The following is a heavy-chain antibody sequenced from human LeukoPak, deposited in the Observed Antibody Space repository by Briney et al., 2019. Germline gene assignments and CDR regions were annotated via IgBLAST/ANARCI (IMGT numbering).Heavy chain of an antibody. Sequence: GASVKVSCKASGYTFTGYYMHWVRQAPGQGLEWMGWINPNSGGTNYAQKFQGRVTMTRDTSISTAYMELSRLRSDDTAVYYCATPYDSSGYYYDGALDYWGQGTLVTVSS. V-gene: IGHV1-2*02. CDR1: GYTFTGYY. D-gene: IGHD3-22*01. CDR2: INPNSGGT. J-gene: IGHJ4*02. CDR3: ATPYDSSGYYYDGALDY.